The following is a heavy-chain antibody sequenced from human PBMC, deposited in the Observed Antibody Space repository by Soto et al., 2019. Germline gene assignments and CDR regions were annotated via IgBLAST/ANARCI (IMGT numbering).Heavy chain of an antibody. V-gene: IGHV3-48*02. Sequence: EVQLVESGGGLVQPGGSLRLSCAASGFTFGSYSMNWVRQAPGKGLEWVSYISSSSSTIYYADSVKGRFTISRDNAKNSLYLQMNSLRDEDTAVYYCARVFYSVAGTGGLDYWGQGTLVTVSS. CDR3: ARVFYSVAGTGGLDY. J-gene: IGHJ4*02. CDR2: ISSSSSTI. CDR1: GFTFGSYS. D-gene: IGHD6-19*01.